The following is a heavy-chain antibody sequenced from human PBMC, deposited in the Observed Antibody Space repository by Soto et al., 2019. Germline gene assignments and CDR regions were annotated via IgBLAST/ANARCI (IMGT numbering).Heavy chain of an antibody. CDR3: AKKRDGYNYYYYYGMDV. D-gene: IGHD5-12*01. Sequence: GGSLRLSCAASGFTFSSYDMHWVRQAPGKGLEWVAVISYDGSNKYYADSVKGRFTISRDNSKNTLYLQMNSLRAEDTAVYYCAKKRDGYNYYYYYGMDVWGQGTTVTVSS. CDR1: GFTFSSYD. J-gene: IGHJ6*02. V-gene: IGHV3-30*18. CDR2: ISYDGSNK.